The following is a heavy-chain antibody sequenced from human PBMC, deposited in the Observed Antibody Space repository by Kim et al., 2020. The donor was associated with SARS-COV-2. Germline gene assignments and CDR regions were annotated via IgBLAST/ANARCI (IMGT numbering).Heavy chain of an antibody. Sequence: STNYNPSLKSRVTISVDTSKNQFSLKLSSVTAADTAVYYCASSYYYGSGYWGQGTLVTVSS. D-gene: IGHD3-10*01. J-gene: IGHJ4*02. V-gene: IGHV4-34*01. CDR2: ST. CDR3: ASSYYYGSGY.